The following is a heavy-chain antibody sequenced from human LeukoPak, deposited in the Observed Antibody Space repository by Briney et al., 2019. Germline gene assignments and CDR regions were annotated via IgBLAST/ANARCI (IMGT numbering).Heavy chain of an antibody. Sequence: ASVKVSCKASGYTFTSYGISWVRQAPGQGLEWMGWISAYNGNTNYAQKLQGRVTTTTDTSTSTAYMELRSLRSDDTAVYYCATTYYYDSSGHTTKSTFDYWGQGTLVTVSS. D-gene: IGHD3-22*01. CDR3: ATTYYYDSSGHTTKSTFDY. CDR2: ISAYNGNT. CDR1: GYTFTSYG. J-gene: IGHJ4*02. V-gene: IGHV1-18*01.